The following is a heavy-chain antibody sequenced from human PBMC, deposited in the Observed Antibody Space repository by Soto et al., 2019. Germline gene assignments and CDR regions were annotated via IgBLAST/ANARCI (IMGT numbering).Heavy chain of an antibody. D-gene: IGHD3-22*01. CDR1: GYTFTSYG. J-gene: IGHJ4*02. Sequence: ASVKVSCKASGYTFTSYGISWARQAPGQGLEWMGWISAYNGNTNYAQKLQGRVTMTTDTSTSTAYMELRSLRSDDTAVYYCARESGSMTYYYDSSAVGYFDYWGQGTLVTVSS. CDR2: ISAYNGNT. V-gene: IGHV1-18*01. CDR3: ARESGSMTYYYDSSAVGYFDY.